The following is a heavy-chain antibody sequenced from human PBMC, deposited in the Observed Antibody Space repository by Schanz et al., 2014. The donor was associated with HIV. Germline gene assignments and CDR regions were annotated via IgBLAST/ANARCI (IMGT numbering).Heavy chain of an antibody. Sequence: QVRLVQSGAEVKKPGASVTVSCKASEKTFSDIDINWVRQAPGQGLEWMGGIIPMFGTRNFAQKFQGRVTITADESTTTAYMELSSLTSEDTAIYFCARTSFTPGASGLKRSLYGMDVWGQGTTVTVSS. CDR1: EKTFSDID. CDR2: IIPMFGTR. J-gene: IGHJ6*02. D-gene: IGHD3-10*01. V-gene: IGHV1-69*01. CDR3: ARTSFTPGASGLKRSLYGMDV.